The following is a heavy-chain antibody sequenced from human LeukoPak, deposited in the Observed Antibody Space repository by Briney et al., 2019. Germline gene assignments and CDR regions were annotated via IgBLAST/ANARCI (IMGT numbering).Heavy chain of an antibody. CDR1: GFTFSRYA. J-gene: IGHJ3*02. CDR2: ISFDGSDK. CDR3: ARGSSPPI. V-gene: IGHV3-30*04. Sequence: GGSLRLSCAASGFTFSRYAIHWVRQAPGKGLEWVTVISFDGSDKYYADSVKGRFTISRDNSQNTVYLQMSSLRAEDTAVYYCARGSSPPIWGQGTMVTVSS. D-gene: IGHD6-6*01.